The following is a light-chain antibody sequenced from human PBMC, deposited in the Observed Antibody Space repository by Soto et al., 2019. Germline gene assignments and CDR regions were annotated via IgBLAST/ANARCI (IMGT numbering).Light chain of an antibody. CDR2: NTS. Sequence: EIVLTQSPGTLSLSPGEGATVSCRVSQSINSKSLVWYQRKFGQAPRLLIYNTSSRATGIPDRFSGSGSGTDCTRSISRLEPEDFAVYYCQHYGGSFIFGPGTKVDFK. J-gene: IGKJ3*01. V-gene: IGKV3-20*01. CDR1: QSINSKS. CDR3: QHYGGSFI.